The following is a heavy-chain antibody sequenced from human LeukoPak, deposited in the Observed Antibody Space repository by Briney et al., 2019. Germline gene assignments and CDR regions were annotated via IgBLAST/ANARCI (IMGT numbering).Heavy chain of an antibody. J-gene: IGHJ5*02. D-gene: IGHD4-17*01. CDR2: IRSKAYGGTT. CDR3: TRANLDYGDYAWFDP. CDR1: GFTLSSYA. V-gene: IGHV3-49*04. Sequence: GGSLRLSCAASGFTLSSYAMSWVRQAPGKGLEWVGFIRSKAYGGTTEYAASVKGRFTISRDDSKSIAYLQMNSLKTEDTAVYYCTRANLDYGDYAWFDPWGQGTLVTVSS.